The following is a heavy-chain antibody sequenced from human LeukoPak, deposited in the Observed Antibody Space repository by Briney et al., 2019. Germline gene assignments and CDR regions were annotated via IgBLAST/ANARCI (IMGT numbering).Heavy chain of an antibody. V-gene: IGHV4-4*07. Sequence: SETLSLTYTVSGGSISSYYWSWIRQPAGKGLEWIGRIYTSGSTNYNPSLKSRVTMSVDTSKNQFSLKLSSVTAADTAVYYCARGVVVPAAVRIGMCYYYYGMDVWGQGTTVTVSS. D-gene: IGHD2-2*01. CDR1: GGSISSYY. J-gene: IGHJ6*02. CDR2: IYTSGST. CDR3: ARGVVVPAAVRIGMCYYYYGMDV.